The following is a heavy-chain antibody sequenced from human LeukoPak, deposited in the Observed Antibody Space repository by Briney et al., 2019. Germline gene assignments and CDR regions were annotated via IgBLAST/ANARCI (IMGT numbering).Heavy chain of an antibody. CDR1: GYTLTELS. V-gene: IGHV1-24*01. D-gene: IGHD2-8*02. CDR2: FDPEDGET. CDR3: ATELLGSWPSHDAFDI. Sequence: SVKVSCKVSGYTLTELSMHWVRQAPGKGLEWMGGFDPEDGETIYAQKFQGRVTMTEDTSTDTAYMELSSLRSEDTAVYYCATELLGSWPSHDAFDIWGQGTMVTVSS. J-gene: IGHJ3*02.